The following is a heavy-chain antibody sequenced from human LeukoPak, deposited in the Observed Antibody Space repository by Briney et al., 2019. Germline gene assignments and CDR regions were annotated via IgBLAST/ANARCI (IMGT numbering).Heavy chain of an antibody. CDR3: AKDASPIAASTTGAFDF. CDR2: ISSSSSYI. Sequence: GGSLRLSCAASGFTFSSYSMNWVRQAPGRGLEWVSSISSSSSYIYYADSVKGRFTISRDNAKNSLYLQMNSLRPEDTAVFYCAKDASPIAASTTGAFDFWGQGAMVTVSS. D-gene: IGHD6-6*01. CDR1: GFTFSSYS. J-gene: IGHJ3*01. V-gene: IGHV3-21*01.